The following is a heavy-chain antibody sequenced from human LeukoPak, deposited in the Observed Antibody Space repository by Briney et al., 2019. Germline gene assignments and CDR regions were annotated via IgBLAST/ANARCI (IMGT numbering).Heavy chain of an antibody. D-gene: IGHD3-10*01. J-gene: IGHJ5*02. V-gene: IGHV5-51*01. Sequence: AESLKISCKGAGYSTTSYWIGWGRHMRGEGLELMGIIYTGGSDTRYSPSFQGEVIISADKSISAAYVQWSSLKASDTAMYYWAPSGVQTQYYGSGSDETYHWLHPWGQGTLVAVSS. CDR2: IYTGGSDT. CDR3: APSGVQTQYYGSGSDETYHWLHP. CDR1: GYSTTSYW.